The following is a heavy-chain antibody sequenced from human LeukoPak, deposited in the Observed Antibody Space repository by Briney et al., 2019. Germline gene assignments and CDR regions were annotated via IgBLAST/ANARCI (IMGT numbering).Heavy chain of an antibody. Sequence: GRSLRPSRAASGFTVSSNYMSWVRQAPRDWLEWVLAIYIGGSTYYAASVKGRFTISRDNSKNTLYLQMNSLRAEDTAVYYCARDYWGHEEHGTDYGDSERPSRQFYGMDVWGQGTTVTVSS. CDR2: IYIGGST. V-gene: IGHV3-53*01. CDR3: ARDYWGHEEHGTDYGDSERPSRQFYGMDV. D-gene: IGHD4-17*01. J-gene: IGHJ6*02. CDR1: GFTVSSNY.